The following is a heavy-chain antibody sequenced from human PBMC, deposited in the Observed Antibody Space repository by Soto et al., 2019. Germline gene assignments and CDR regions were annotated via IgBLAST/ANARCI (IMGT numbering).Heavy chain of an antibody. V-gene: IGHV4-39*01. J-gene: IGHJ4*02. CDR2: IYYSGST. Sequence: SETLSLTCTVSGGSISSSSYYWGWIRQPPGKGLEWIGSIYYSGSTYYNPSLKSRVTISVDTSKNQFSLKLSSVTAADTAVYYCARHGEVVRFLECYFDYWGQGTLVTVSS. CDR3: ARHGEVVRFLECYFDY. CDR1: GGSISSSSYY. D-gene: IGHD3-3*01.